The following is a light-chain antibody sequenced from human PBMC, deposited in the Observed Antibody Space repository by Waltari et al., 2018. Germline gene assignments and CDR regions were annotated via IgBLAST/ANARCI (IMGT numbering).Light chain of an antibody. CDR2: RNT. Sequence: QAGLTQPPSVSKGRSQTATPTCTGNSHHPGHPSVARLQPHQGRPPKLLSYRNTTRPSGISEGFSASRSGNIASLTISGLQHEDEADYYCSAWDANLWAVVIGGGTKLTVL. CDR1: SHHPGHPS. CDR3: SAWDANLWAVV. V-gene: IGLV10-54*04. J-gene: IGLJ3*02.